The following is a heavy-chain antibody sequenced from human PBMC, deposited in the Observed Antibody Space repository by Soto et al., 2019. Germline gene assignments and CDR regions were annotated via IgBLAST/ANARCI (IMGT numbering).Heavy chain of an antibody. Sequence: SETLSLTCAVYGGSFSGYYWSWIRQPPGKGLEWIGHIYYSGSTYYNPSLKSRAGISVDSSKSQVSLKLTSVTAADTAVYFCARILMNYYRLYYWGQRALVTVSS. CDR2: IYYSGST. CDR1: GGSFSGYY. V-gene: IGHV4-30-4*08. CDR3: ARILMNYYRLYY. D-gene: IGHD3-10*01. J-gene: IGHJ4*02.